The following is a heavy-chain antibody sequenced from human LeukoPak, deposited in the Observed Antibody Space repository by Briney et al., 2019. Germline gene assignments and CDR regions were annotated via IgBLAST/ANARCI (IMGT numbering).Heavy chain of an antibody. CDR3: VRTRAGRITMVRGVRPNDAFDI. CDR1: GGSISSYY. D-gene: IGHD3-10*01. CDR2: IYYSGST. V-gene: IGHV4-59*12. Sequence: SETLSLTCTVSGGSISSYYWSWIRQPPGKGLEWIGYIYYSGSTNYNPSLKSRVTISVDTSKNQFSLKLSSVTAADTAVYYCVRTRAGRITMVRGVRPNDAFDIWGQGTMVTVSS. J-gene: IGHJ3*02.